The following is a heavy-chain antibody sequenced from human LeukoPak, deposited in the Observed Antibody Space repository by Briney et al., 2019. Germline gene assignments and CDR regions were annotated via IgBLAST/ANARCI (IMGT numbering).Heavy chain of an antibody. Sequence: GGSLRLSCAASGFTVSSNYMSWVRQAPGKGLEWVSVIYSGGSTYYADSVKGRFTISRDNSKNTLYLQMNSLRAEDTAVYYCARDRVYGSGSYYTLWGQGTLVTVSS. D-gene: IGHD3-10*01. CDR1: GFTVSSNY. CDR3: ARDRVYGSGSYYTL. V-gene: IGHV3-53*01. J-gene: IGHJ4*02. CDR2: IYSGGST.